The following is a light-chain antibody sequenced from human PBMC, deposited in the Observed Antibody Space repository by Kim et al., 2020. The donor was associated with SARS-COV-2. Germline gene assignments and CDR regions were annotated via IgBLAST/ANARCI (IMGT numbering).Light chain of an antibody. CDR1: SSGVGAYNY. CDR3: CSYTISSTVI. Sequence: GQWCTVSCTGTSSGVGAYNYGSWYQQHPRKATKLMIDDNNKPPSGVSTRFCGAKADKAASLTSSGLQAEEEADYYCCSYTISSTVIFGGGTQLTVL. J-gene: IGLJ2*01. V-gene: IGLV2-14*03. CDR2: DNN.